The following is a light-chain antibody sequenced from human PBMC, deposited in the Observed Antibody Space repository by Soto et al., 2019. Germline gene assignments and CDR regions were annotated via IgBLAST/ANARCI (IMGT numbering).Light chain of an antibody. CDR1: ESVSRY. CDR3: HQRSDWPST. CDR2: DAT. Sequence: EIVLTQSPATLSLSPGNRATLSCRASESVSRYLAWYQQKPGQAPRLLIYDATSRAAGIPSRFSGSGSGTGFTLPITSLEPEDFAVYYCHQRSDWPSTFGGGTKVEI. J-gene: IGKJ4*01. V-gene: IGKV3-11*01.